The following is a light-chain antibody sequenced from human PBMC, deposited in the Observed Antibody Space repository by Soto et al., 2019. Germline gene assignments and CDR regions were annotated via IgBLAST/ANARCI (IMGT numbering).Light chain of an antibody. V-gene: IGKV1D-13*01. Sequence: IQLTQSPSSLSASVGDRVTITCRTSQDISSALAWYQQKPGKPPKLLIYDASTLESGVPSRFSGSGSGADFTLTISSLQPEDFATYFCQQFINYPLTFGQGTRLEIK. CDR2: DAS. J-gene: IGKJ5*01. CDR3: QQFINYPLT. CDR1: QDISSA.